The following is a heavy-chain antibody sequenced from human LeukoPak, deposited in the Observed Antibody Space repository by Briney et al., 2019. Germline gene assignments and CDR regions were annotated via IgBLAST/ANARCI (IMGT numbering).Heavy chain of an antibody. D-gene: IGHD2/OR15-2a*01. Sequence: GGSLRLSCAGSGFTFSSYAMNWVRQAPGKGLEWVAALSGSGGNTYYTDSVKGRFTISRDNSNKMVYMEMNSMRAADTAVYYCAKGGDSLLVLYAYWGQGTLVTVSS. CDR2: LSGSGGNT. CDR3: AKGGDSLLVLYAY. J-gene: IGHJ4*02. V-gene: IGHV3-23*01. CDR1: GFTFSSYA.